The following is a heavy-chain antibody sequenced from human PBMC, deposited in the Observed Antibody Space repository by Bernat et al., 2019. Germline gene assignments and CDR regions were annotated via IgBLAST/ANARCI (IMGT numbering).Heavy chain of an antibody. D-gene: IGHD3-16*02. V-gene: IGHV4-39*01. CDR1: GGSISSSGNY. CDR2: IYYSGST. J-gene: IGHJ1*01. CDR3: ARPPAGVIECFQH. Sequence: QLQLQESGPGLVKPSETLSLTCTVSGGSISSSGNYWGWIRQPPGKGLEWIGSIYYSGSTSYNPSLKSRVTITGDTSKNQFSLKLSSVTAADTAVYCCARPPAGVIECFQHWGQGTLVTVSS.